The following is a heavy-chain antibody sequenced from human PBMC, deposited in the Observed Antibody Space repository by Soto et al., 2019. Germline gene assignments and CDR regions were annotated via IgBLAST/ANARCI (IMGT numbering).Heavy chain of an antibody. V-gene: IGHV3-30*18. D-gene: IGHD3-3*01. CDR3: AKDQTFYDLTNYFDY. J-gene: IGHJ4*02. CDR1: GFTFSSYG. CDR2: ISYDGSNK. Sequence: GGSLRLSCAASGFTFSSYGMHWVRQAPGKGLEWVAVISYDGSNKYYADSVKGRFTISRDNSKNTLYLQMNSLRAEDTAVYYCAKDQTFYDLTNYFDYWGQGTLVTVS.